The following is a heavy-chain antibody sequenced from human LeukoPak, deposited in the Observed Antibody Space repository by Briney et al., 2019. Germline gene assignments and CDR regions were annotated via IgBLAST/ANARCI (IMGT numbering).Heavy chain of an antibody. Sequence: SGGSLRLSCAASGFTVSSNYMSWVRQAPGKGLEWVSVIYSGGSTYYADSVKGRFTISGDNSKNTLYLQMNSLRAEDTAVYYCASEYYYDSSGFSASWGQGTLVTVSS. CDR3: ASEYYYDSSGFSAS. D-gene: IGHD3-22*01. CDR2: IYSGGST. CDR1: GFTVSSNY. V-gene: IGHV3-66*01. J-gene: IGHJ5*02.